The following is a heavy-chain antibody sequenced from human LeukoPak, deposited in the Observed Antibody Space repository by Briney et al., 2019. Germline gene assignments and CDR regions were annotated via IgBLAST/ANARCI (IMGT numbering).Heavy chain of an antibody. CDR2: IYSGGST. V-gene: IGHV3-53*01. CDR3: ARVTRDLYFDY. J-gene: IGHJ4*02. D-gene: IGHD2-15*01. CDR1: GFTVSSNY. Sequence: GGSLRLSCAASGFTVSSNYMSWVRQAPGKGLEWVSVIYSGGSTYYADSVKGRFTISRDNSKNTLYLHMNSLRAEDTAVYYCARVTRDLYFDYWGQGTLVTVSS.